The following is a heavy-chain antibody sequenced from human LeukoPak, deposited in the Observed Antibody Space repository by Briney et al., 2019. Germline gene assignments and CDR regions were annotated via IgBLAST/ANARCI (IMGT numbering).Heavy chain of an antibody. Sequence: SVKVSCKASGGTFSSYAISWVRQAPGQGLEWMGGIIPIFGTANYAQKFQGRVTITADESTSTAYMELSSLRSEDTAVYYCARRLGYSNHWLDPWGQGTLVTVSS. D-gene: IGHD4-11*01. CDR2: IIPIFGTA. CDR3: ARRLGYSNHWLDP. V-gene: IGHV1-69*13. CDR1: GGTFSSYA. J-gene: IGHJ5*02.